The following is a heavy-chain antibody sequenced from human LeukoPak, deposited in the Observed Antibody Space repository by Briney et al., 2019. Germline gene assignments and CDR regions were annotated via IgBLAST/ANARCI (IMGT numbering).Heavy chain of an antibody. J-gene: IGHJ4*02. V-gene: IGHV4-39*07. Sequence: SETLSLTCTVSGGSISRSGYSWGWIRQPPGKGLEWIGSIYYTGSTYYNPFFKSRVTISVDTSKNQFSLKLSSATAADTAVYYCARGYGSGSYYDQRYYFDYWGQGTLVTVSS. CDR2: IYYTGST. D-gene: IGHD3-10*01. CDR3: ARGYGSGSYYDQRYYFDY. CDR1: GGSISRSGYS.